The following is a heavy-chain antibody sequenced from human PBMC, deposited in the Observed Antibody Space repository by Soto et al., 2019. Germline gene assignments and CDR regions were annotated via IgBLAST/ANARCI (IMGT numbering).Heavy chain of an antibody. CDR1: GYSFDSYA. V-gene: IGHV1-18*01. CDR2: IGSGDT. J-gene: IGHJ3*01. CDR3: ATENDPYGFDL. Sequence: QVQLVQSGAAEKKPGASVKVSCKAFGYSFDSYAYSWVREAPGQGLEWMGRIGSGDTNYAQKLQGRVTMTTDTSTNTAYMELRSLRSDDTALYYCATENDPYGFDLWGQGTMVTVSS.